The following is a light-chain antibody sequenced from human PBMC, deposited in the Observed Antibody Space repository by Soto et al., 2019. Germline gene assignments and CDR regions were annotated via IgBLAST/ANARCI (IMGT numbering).Light chain of an antibody. CDR3: QHYDSYSPTWT. CDR1: QNIGDW. J-gene: IGKJ1*01. CDR2: MAS. Sequence: DVQMTQSPSTLSASLGDTVSITCRASQNIGDWLAWYQQKPGKAPKLLIYMASNLQSGVPSRFSGSGSGTDFTLTISSLQPDDFATYYCQHYDSYSPTWTFGQGTKVDIK. V-gene: IGKV1-5*03.